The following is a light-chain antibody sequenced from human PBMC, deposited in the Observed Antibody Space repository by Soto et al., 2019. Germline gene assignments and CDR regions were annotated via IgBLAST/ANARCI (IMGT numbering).Light chain of an antibody. CDR2: RSS. CDR1: QSISSW. J-gene: IGKJ1*01. CDR3: QQYNSYWT. Sequence: DIQMTQSPSTLSASVGDRVTITCRASQSISSWLAWYQQKPGKAPNDLVYRSSILQTGVPSRFSGSGAGTVFTLTISSLQPDDAATYYCQQYNSYWTFGQGTKLEIK. V-gene: IGKV1-5*03.